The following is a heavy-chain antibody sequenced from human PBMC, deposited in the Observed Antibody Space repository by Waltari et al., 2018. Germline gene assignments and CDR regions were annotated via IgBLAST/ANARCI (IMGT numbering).Heavy chain of an antibody. D-gene: IGHD2-2*01. J-gene: IGHJ4*02. CDR3: VRGRGSSDY. CDR1: GFSSSTYG. V-gene: IGHV3-33*01. CDR2: IWSDGSSI. Sequence: QVQLVESGGGAVQPGRSLRLPCAAPGFSSSTYGMHWFRQAPGKGLEWVAVIWSDGSSIHYADFVKGRFTISRDNTRNTLYLQMNSLRVEDTAMYYCVRGRGSSDYWGQGTLVSVSS.